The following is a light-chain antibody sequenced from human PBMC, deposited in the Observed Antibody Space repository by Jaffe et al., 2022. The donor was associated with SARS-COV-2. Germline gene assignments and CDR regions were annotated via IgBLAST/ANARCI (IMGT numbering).Light chain of an antibody. Sequence: DIQMTQSPSSLSASVGDRVTITCQASQDISNYLNWYQQKPGNAPKLLIYDTSHLETGVPSRFSGSGSGTDFTFTISSLQPEDVATYFCQHSDNLPPWTFGQGTKVEI. V-gene: IGKV1-33*01. J-gene: IGKJ1*01. CDR1: QDISNY. CDR2: DTS. CDR3: QHSDNLPPWT.